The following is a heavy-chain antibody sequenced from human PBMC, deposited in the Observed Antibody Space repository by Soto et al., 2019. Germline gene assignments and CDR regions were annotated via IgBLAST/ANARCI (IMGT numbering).Heavy chain of an antibody. CDR3: AKDLFVSGDIVVVVAAPDY. CDR1: GFTFSNYG. Sequence: QVQLVESGGGVVQPGRSLRLSCAASGFTFSNYGMHWVRQAPGKGLEWVAVITYDGRNKYYADSVKGRFTISRDNSKNTLYQQMNSLRAEDTAVYYCAKDLFVSGDIVVVVAAPDYWGQGTLVTVSS. D-gene: IGHD2-15*01. J-gene: IGHJ4*02. V-gene: IGHV3-30*18. CDR2: ITYDGRNK.